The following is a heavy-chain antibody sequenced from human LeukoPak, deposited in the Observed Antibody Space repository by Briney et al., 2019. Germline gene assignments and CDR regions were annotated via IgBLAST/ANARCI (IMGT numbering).Heavy chain of an antibody. CDR2: ISGSGGST. V-gene: IGHV3-23*01. CDR3: AKGTGLYYYDSSGPG. Sequence: PGGSLRLSCAASGFTFSSYAMSWVRQAPGKGLEWVSAISGSGGSTYYADSVKGRFTISRDNAKNSLYLQMNSLRAEDTALYYCAKGTGLYYYDSSGPGWGQGTLVTVSS. D-gene: IGHD3-22*01. CDR1: GFTFSSYA. J-gene: IGHJ4*02.